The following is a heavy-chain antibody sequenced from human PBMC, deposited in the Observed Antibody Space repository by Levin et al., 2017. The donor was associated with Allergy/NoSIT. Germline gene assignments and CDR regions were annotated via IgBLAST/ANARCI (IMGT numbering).Heavy chain of an antibody. CDR2: ITPDGSLK. J-gene: IGHJ4*02. Sequence: PGGSLRLSCAASEFIFSTYGMQWVRQAPGKGLEWVAIITPDGSLKYYADSVKGRFVISRDNSKSTLYLQMSTLRAEDTAVYYCAKGGDFDLWGQGTLVTVSS. CDR1: EFIFSTYG. CDR3: AKGGDFDL. V-gene: IGHV3-30*18. D-gene: IGHD3-16*01.